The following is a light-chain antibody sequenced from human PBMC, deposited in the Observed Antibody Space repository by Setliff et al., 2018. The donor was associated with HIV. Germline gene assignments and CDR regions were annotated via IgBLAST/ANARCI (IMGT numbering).Light chain of an antibody. J-gene: IGLJ1*01. V-gene: IGLV2-14*03. CDR1: SSDVGGYNY. Sequence: QSALTQPASVSGSPGQSITISCTGTSSDVGGYNYVSWYQQHPGKAPKLMTYDVGNRPSGVSNRFSGSKSGHTASLTISGLQAEDEAEYYCSSYTSSSTPYVFGTGTKVTVL. CDR3: SSYTSSSTPYV. CDR2: DVG.